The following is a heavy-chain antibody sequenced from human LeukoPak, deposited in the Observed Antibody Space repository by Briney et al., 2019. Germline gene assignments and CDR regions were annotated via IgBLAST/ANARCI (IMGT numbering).Heavy chain of an antibody. CDR2: IYYSGST. V-gene: IGHV4-39*07. D-gene: IGHD3-10*01. Sequence: SETLSLTCTVSGGSISSSSYYWGWIRQPPGKGLEWIGSIYYSGSTYYNPSLKSRVTISVDTSKNQFSLKLSSVTAADTAVYYCARVASPPTSTRQLLWFGELPIRSLYYFDYWGQGTLVTVSS. J-gene: IGHJ4*02. CDR1: GGSISSSSYY. CDR3: ARVASPPTSTRQLLWFGELPIRSLYYFDY.